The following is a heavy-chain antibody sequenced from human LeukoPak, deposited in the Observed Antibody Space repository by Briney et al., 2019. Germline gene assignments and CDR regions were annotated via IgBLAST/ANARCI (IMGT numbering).Heavy chain of an antibody. CDR1: GGSISSHY. V-gene: IGHV4-4*07. J-gene: IGHJ4*02. Sequence: SETLSLTCTVSGGSISSHYWSWIRQPAGKGLEWIGRIYTSGSTNYNPSLKSRVTMSVDTSKNQFSLKLSSVTAADTAVYYCARARLRSRLYCSGGSCYVDYWGQGTLVTVSS. D-gene: IGHD2-15*01. CDR2: IYTSGST. CDR3: ARARLRSRLYCSGGSCYVDY.